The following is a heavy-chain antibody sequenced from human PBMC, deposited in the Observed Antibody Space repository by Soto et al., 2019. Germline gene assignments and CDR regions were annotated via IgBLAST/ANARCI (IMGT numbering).Heavy chain of an antibody. Sequence: WESLTIPCRISGNIFSPNWIAWFRHVPGKGLEWMGSIFPADSDIRYNPSFQGQVTISVDKSIDTAYLQWSSLKASDTATFYCAKHNYFGSRSSFYYYKSDLWGQGTTVTVSS. D-gene: IGHD3-10*01. CDR1: GNIFSPNW. CDR2: IFPADSDI. V-gene: IGHV5-51*01. J-gene: IGHJ6*02. CDR3: AKHNYFGSRSSFYYYKSDL.